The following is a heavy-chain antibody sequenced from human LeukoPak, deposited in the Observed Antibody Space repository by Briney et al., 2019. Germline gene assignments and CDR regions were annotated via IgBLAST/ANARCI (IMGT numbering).Heavy chain of an antibody. D-gene: IGHD2-2*01. CDR3: AREGCSSTSCYAYYYYYMDV. J-gene: IGHJ6*03. CDR1: GFTFSSYG. V-gene: IGHV3-30*02. CDR2: IRYDGSNK. Sequence: GGSLRLSCAASGFTFSSYGMHWVRQAPGKGLEWVAFIRYDGSNKYYADSVKGRFTISRDNSKNALYLQMNSLRAEDTAVYYCAREGCSSTSCYAYYYYYMDVWGKGTTVTVSS.